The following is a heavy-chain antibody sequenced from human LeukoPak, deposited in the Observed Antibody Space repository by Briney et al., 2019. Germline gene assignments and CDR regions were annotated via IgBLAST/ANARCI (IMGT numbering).Heavy chain of an antibody. Sequence: GSLRLSCAASGFTFSDDYMSWIRQAPGKGLEWIGYIYYSGTTNYNPSLKSRVTISVDTSKNQFSLKLSSVTAADTAVYYCARGVYIAAAQYAYWGQGTLVTVSS. CDR2: IYYSGTT. CDR1: GFTFSDDY. V-gene: IGHV4-59*01. CDR3: ARGVYIAAAQYAY. J-gene: IGHJ4*02. D-gene: IGHD6-13*01.